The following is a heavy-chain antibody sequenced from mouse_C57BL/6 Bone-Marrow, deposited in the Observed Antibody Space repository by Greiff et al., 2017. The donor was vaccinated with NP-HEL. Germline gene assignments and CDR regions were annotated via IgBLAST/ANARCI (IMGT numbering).Heavy chain of an antibody. D-gene: IGHD2-5*01. Sequence: QVQLKESGAELARPGASVKLSCKASGYTFTSYGISWVKQRTGQGLEWIGEIYPRSGNTYYNEKFKGKATLTADKSSSTAYMELRSLTSEDSAVYFCARSSNYVGYYFDYWGQGTTLTVSS. CDR3: ARSSNYVGYYFDY. J-gene: IGHJ2*01. CDR1: GYTFTSYG. CDR2: IYPRSGNT. V-gene: IGHV1-81*01.